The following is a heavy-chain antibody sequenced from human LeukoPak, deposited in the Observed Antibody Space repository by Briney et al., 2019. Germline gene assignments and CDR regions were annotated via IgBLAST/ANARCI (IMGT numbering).Heavy chain of an antibody. V-gene: IGHV1-8*01. J-gene: IGHJ6*02. CDR1: GYTFTSYD. Sequence: ASVKVSCKASGYTFTSYDINWVRQATGQGLEWMGWMNPNSGNTGYAQKFQGRVTMTRNTSISTAYMELSSLRSEDTAVYYCASSNSISRYYYAMDVWGQGTTVTVSS. CDR2: MNPNSGNT. D-gene: IGHD4-23*01. CDR3: ASSNSISRYYYAMDV.